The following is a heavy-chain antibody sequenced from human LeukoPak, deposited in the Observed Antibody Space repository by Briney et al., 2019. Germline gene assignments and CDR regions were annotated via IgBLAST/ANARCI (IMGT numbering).Heavy chain of an antibody. Sequence: GRSLRLSCAASGFTSSSYAMHWVRQAPGKGLEWVAVISYDGSNKYYADSVKGRFTISRDNSKNTLYLQMNSLRAEDTAVYYCARSVMTTVTTEGSGFDPWGQGTLVTVSP. D-gene: IGHD4-17*01. CDR3: ARSVMTTVTTEGSGFDP. V-gene: IGHV3-30-3*01. J-gene: IGHJ5*02. CDR1: GFTSSSYA. CDR2: ISYDGSNK.